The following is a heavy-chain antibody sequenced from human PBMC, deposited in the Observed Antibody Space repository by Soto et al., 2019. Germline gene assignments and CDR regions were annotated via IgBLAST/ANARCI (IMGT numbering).Heavy chain of an antibody. D-gene: IGHD1-1*01. J-gene: IGHJ6*02. CDR1: GGSVRSGSHY. V-gene: IGHV4-61*01. CDR3: ARDRKPERRCYYYYGMDV. CDR2: IYYSGIT. Sequence: ETLSLTCTGSGGSVRSGSHYWSWTRHPPGKGLERIGYIYYSGITNYNPSLKSRFTIPVDTSKNQVSLKPSSVSAGDTAVYYCARDRKPERRCYYYYGMDVWGQGTTVTVSS.